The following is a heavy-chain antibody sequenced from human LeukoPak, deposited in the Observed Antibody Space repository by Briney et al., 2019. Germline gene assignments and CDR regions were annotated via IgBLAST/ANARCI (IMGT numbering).Heavy chain of an antibody. D-gene: IGHD3-22*01. J-gene: IGHJ2*01. Sequence: ASVKVSCKASAHTFTSYYMHWVRQAPGQGLEWMGIINPSGGSTSYAQKFQGRVTMTRDTSTSTVYMELSSLRSEDTAVYYCARDQAVTMIESGGYFDLWGRGTLVTVSS. CDR3: ARDQAVTMIESGGYFDL. V-gene: IGHV1-46*01. CDR2: INPSGGST. CDR1: AHTFTSYY.